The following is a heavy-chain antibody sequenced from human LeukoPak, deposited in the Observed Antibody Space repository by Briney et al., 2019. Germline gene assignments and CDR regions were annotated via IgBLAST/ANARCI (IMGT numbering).Heavy chain of an antibody. CDR2: IYPSGGST. V-gene: IGHV3-23*01. CDR3: TKDVVPDSGWDLDY. D-gene: IGHD6-19*01. CDR1: GFTFSTYS. J-gene: IGHJ4*02. Sequence: GESLRLSCAASGFTFSTYSMTWVRQGPGKGLEWVSSIYPSGGSTFYADSVKGRFTISRDNSKNTLYLQMSSLRTEDTAIYYCTKDVVPDSGWDLDYWGQGTLVTVSS.